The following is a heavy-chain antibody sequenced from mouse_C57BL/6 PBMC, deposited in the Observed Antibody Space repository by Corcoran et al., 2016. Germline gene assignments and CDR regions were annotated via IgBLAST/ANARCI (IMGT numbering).Heavy chain of an antibody. D-gene: IGHD4-1*01. J-gene: IGHJ3*01. V-gene: IGHV9-3*01. CDR2: INTYSGVP. CDR3: ARLNWDEGFAY. CDR1: GYTFTTYG. Sequence: QIQLAQSGPELKKPGETVKISCKASGYTFTTYGMSWVKQAPGKGLKWMGWINTYSGVPTYADDFKGRFAFSLETSASTAYLQINNLKNEDTATYFCARLNWDEGFAYWGQGTLVTVSA.